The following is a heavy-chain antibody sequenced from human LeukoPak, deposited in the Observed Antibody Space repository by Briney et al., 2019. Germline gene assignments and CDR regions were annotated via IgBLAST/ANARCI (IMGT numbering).Heavy chain of an antibody. D-gene: IGHD3-10*02. CDR3: SRAHVSCYSDY. CDR1: GGSISSYY. CDR2: IYYSGST. V-gene: IGHV4-59*01. Sequence: SETLSLTCTVSGGSISSYYWSWIRQPPGKGLEWIGYIYYSGSTNYNPSLKSRVTISVDTSKNQFSLKLSSVTAAATAVSYCSRAHVSCYSDYWGQGTLVTVSS. J-gene: IGHJ4*02.